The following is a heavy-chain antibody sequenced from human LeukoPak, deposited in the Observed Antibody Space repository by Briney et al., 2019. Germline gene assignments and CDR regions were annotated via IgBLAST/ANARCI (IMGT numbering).Heavy chain of an antibody. V-gene: IGHV3-23*01. CDR1: GFTFSTYG. CDR2: ISFSGGIT. Sequence: GGSLRLSCATSGFTFSTYGMNWVRQAPGKGLEWVSGISFSGGITAHAYSVKGRFTISRDNSKNILYLQMNSLRGEDTAVYYCAKRGSTSGSLQGGYDYWGQGTLVTVSS. CDR3: AKRGSTSGSLQGGYDY. J-gene: IGHJ4*02. D-gene: IGHD2-2*01.